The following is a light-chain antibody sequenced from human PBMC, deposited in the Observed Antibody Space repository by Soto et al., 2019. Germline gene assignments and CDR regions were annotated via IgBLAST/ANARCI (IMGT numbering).Light chain of an antibody. V-gene: IGLV2-23*02. CDR1: SSDIGSYNL. Sequence: QSVLTQPASVSGSPGQSITVSCTGTSSDIGSYNLVSWYQQHPGKAPKLIIYEVSQRPSGVSNRFSGSKSGNTASLTISGLQAEDEADYYCCSYAGTTFYVFGTGTKVTV. CDR2: EVS. CDR3: CSYAGTTFYV. J-gene: IGLJ1*01.